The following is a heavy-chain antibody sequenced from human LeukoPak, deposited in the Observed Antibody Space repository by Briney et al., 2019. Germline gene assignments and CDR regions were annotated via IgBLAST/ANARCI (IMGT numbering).Heavy chain of an antibody. J-gene: IGHJ5*02. CDR2: ISSSSSTI. D-gene: IGHD4-17*01. V-gene: IGHV3-48*01. CDR3: ARATVTRWFDP. Sequence: PGGSLRLSCAASGFTFSSDSMNWVRQAPGKGLEWVSYISSSSSTIYYADSVKGRFTISRDNSKYTLYLQMNSLRAEDTAVYYCARATVTRWFDPWGQGTLVTVSS. CDR1: GFTFSSDS.